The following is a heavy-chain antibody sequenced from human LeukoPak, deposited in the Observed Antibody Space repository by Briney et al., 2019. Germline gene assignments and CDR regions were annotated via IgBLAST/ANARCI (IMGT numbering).Heavy chain of an antibody. CDR2: IFYSGST. CDR1: GGSISGYY. V-gene: IGHV4-59*01. Sequence: SETLSLTCTVSGGSISGYYWSWIRQPPGKGLEWIGYIFYSGSTNYNPSLKSRVTISVDTSKNQFSLKLSSVTAADTAVYYCARGEWDLLFGYWGQGILVTVSS. CDR3: ARGEWDLLFGY. J-gene: IGHJ4*02. D-gene: IGHD1-26*01.